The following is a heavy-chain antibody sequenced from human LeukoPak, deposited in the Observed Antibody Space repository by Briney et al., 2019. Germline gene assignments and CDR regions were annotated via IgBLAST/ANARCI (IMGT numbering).Heavy chain of an antibody. CDR1: GFTLTGYW. CDR3: ASGGSGMNWLDP. D-gene: IGHD3-10*01. J-gene: IGHJ5*02. V-gene: IGHV3-74*03. Sequence: GGSLRLSCAASGFTLTGYWMHWVRQAPGKGLVWVSRVNSDGKSATYADSVKGRLTISRDNAKNTLYLQMNSLRVEDTAVYYCASGGSGMNWLDPWGQGTLVTVSS. CDR2: VNSDGKSA.